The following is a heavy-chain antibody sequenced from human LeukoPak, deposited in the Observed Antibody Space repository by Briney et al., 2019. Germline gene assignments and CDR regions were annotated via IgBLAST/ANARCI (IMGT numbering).Heavy chain of an antibody. Sequence: SETLFLTCTVSGGSISSYYWSWIRQPPGKGLEWIGYIYYSGSTNYNPSLKSRVTISVDTSKNQFSLKLSSVTAADTAVYYCARGEQLGNDYWGQGTLVTVSS. CDR1: GGSISSYY. D-gene: IGHD6-6*01. CDR3: ARGEQLGNDY. V-gene: IGHV4-59*01. J-gene: IGHJ4*02. CDR2: IYYSGST.